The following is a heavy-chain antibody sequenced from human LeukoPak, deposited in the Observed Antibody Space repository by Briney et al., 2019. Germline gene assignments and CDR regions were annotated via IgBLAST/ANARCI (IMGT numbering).Heavy chain of an antibody. CDR2: ISSNGGST. J-gene: IGHJ4*02. Sequence: GGSLRLSCSASGFTFSSYAMDWVRQAPGKGLEYVSSISSNGGSTYYADSVKGRFAISRDNSKNTVYLQMSSLRAEDTAVYYCVKAIGGAAFDSGGKGTLVTVSS. V-gene: IGHV3-64D*09. D-gene: IGHD1-26*01. CDR3: VKAIGGAAFDS. CDR1: GFTFSSYA.